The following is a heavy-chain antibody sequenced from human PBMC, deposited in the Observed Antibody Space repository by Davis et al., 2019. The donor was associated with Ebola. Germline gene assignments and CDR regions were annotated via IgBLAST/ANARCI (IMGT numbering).Heavy chain of an antibody. J-gene: IGHJ4*02. CDR2: INTNTGNP. Sequence: AASVKVSCKASGYTFTSYAMNWVRQAPGQGLEWMGWINTNTGNPTYAQGFTGRFVFSLDTSVSTAYLQISSLKAEDTAVYYCARAHSSSWYRYFDYWGQGTLVTVSS. CDR1: GYTFTSYA. D-gene: IGHD6-13*01. V-gene: IGHV7-4-1*02. CDR3: ARAHSSSWYRYFDY.